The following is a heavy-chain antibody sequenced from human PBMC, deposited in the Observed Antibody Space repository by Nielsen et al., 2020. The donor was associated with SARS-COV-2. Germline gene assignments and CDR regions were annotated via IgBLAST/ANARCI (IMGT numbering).Heavy chain of an antibody. CDR2: IYYSGST. CDR1: GGSISSSSYY. J-gene: IGHJ4*02. D-gene: IGHD2-21*01. Sequence: GSLRLSCTVSGGSISSSSYYWGWIRQPPGKGLEWIGSIYYSGSTYYNPSLKSRVTISVDTSKNQFSLKLSSVTAADTAVYYCARPTMSYCGGDCSDYWGQGTLVTVSS. CDR3: ARPTMSYCGGDCSDY. V-gene: IGHV4-39*07.